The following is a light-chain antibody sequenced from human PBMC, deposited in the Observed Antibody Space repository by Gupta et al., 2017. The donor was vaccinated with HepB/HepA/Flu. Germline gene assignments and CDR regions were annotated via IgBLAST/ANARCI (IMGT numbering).Light chain of an antibody. Sequence: IHLTQSPSFLSASVGDRVTITCRASQGINRFLAWYQQKPGNAPKLLIYAASVLQSGVPSRFSGSGSGTEFTLTISSLKPEDFATYYCQQLNTAPLTLGGGTKVEIK. V-gene: IGKV1-9*01. J-gene: IGKJ4*01. CDR2: AAS. CDR3: QQLNTAPLT. CDR1: QGINRF.